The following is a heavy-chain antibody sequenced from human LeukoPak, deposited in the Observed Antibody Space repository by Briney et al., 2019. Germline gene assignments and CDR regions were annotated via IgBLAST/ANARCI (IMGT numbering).Heavy chain of an antibody. CDR3: ARGKTSQNIVTRKTYNWFDP. Sequence: RPGGSLRLSCAASGFTFDDYGMSWVRQAPGKGLEWVSGINWNGGSTGYADSVKGRFTISRDNAENSLYLQMKSLRAEDTAVYYCARGKTSQNIVTRKTYNWFDPWGQGTLVTVSS. J-gene: IGHJ5*02. V-gene: IGHV3-20*04. CDR1: GFTFDDYG. CDR2: INWNGGST. D-gene: IGHD2/OR15-2a*01.